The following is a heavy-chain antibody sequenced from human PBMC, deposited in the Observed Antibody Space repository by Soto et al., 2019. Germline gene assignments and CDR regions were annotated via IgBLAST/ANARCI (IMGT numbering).Heavy chain of an antibody. V-gene: IGHV3-30*18. CDR2: ILYDGSDK. Sequence: LRLSCAASGFTFSSYGMHWVRQAPGKGLEWVTGILYDGSDKYYADSVKGRFTISRENSKNTLYLQMNSLRTEDSAVYYCAKAGGGFGDFVHHWGQGTPVTVS. CDR1: GFTFSSYG. D-gene: IGHD3-10*01. J-gene: IGHJ4*02. CDR3: AKAGGGFGDFVHH.